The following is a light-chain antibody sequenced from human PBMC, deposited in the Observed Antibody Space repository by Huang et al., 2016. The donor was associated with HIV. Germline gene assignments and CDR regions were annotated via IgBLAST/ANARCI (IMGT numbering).Light chain of an antibody. Sequence: EIVLTRSPATLSLSPGERATLSCRASQSVGSYLAWYQQKPGQAPRLLIYDASNRATGIPARFSGSGSGTDFTLTISSLEPEDFAVYYCQQRSNWPPFTFGPGTKVDIK. CDR3: QQRSNWPPFT. CDR2: DAS. J-gene: IGKJ3*01. V-gene: IGKV3-11*01. CDR1: QSVGSY.